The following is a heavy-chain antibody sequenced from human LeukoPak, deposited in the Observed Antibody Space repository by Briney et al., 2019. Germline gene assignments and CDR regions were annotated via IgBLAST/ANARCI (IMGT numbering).Heavy chain of an antibody. D-gene: IGHD2-15*01. V-gene: IGHV3-48*03. CDR1: GFTFSSYE. CDR3: ARGRVVVAATLYYFYYMDV. J-gene: IGHJ6*03. CDR2: ISSDGSRV. Sequence: GGSLRLSCAASGFTFSSYEMNWVRQAPGKGLEWVSRISSDGSRVTYADSVKGRFTISRDNSKNTLNLQMNSLRAEDTAVYYCARGRVVVAATLYYFYYMDVWGKGTTVTVSS.